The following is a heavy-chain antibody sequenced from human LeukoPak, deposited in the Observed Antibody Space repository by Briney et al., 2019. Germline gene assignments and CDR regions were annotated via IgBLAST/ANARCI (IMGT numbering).Heavy chain of an antibody. D-gene: IGHD7-27*01. CDR2: ISAYNGNT. CDR3: ARGHLGNYYYGMDV. V-gene: IGHV1-18*01. J-gene: IGHJ6*02. Sequence: GASVKVSCKASGYTFTSYGISWVRQAPGQGLEWIGWISAYNGNTNYAQKLQGRVTMTTDTSTSTAYMELRSLRSDDTAVYYCARGHLGNYYYGMDVWGQGTTVTVSS. CDR1: GYTFTSYG.